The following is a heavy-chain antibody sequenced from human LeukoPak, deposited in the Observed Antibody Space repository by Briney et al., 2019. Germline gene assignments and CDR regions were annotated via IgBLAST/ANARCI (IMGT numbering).Heavy chain of an antibody. V-gene: IGHV4-59*01. J-gene: IGHJ4*02. D-gene: IGHD6-13*01. CDR1: GGSISSYY. Sequence: RSETLSLTCTVSGGSISSYYWSWIRQPPGKGLEWIGYIYYSGSTNYNPSLKSRVTISVDTSKNQFSLKLSSVTAADTAVYYCARGGRSSSWSEGLFDYWGQGTLVTVSS. CDR2: IYYSGST. CDR3: ARGGRSSSWSEGLFDY.